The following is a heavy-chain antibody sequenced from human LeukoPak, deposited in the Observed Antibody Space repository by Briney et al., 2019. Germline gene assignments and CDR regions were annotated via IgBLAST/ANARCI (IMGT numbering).Heavy chain of an antibody. CDR3: ARGRGGWYVGVDY. J-gene: IGHJ4*02. CDR1: GGSFSGYY. Sequence: SETLSLTCAVYGGSFSGYYWSWIRRPPGKGLEWIGEINHSGSTNYNPSLKSRVTISVDTSKNQFSLKLSSVTAADTAVYYCARGRGGWYVGVDYWGQGTLVTVSS. V-gene: IGHV4-34*01. CDR2: INHSGST. D-gene: IGHD6-19*01.